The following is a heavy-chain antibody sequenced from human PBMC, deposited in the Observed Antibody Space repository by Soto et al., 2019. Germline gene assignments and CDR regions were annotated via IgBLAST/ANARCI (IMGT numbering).Heavy chain of an antibody. CDR2: INHSGST. D-gene: IGHD4-17*01. J-gene: IGHJ4*02. CDR3: ARHKSTVNILDY. Sequence: SETLSLTCAVYGGSFSGYYWSWICQPPGKGLEWIGEINHSGSTNYNPSLKSRVSMSVDTSKNQVSLKLTSVTVADTAVYYCARHKSTVNILDYWGQGTLVTVSS. V-gene: IGHV4-34*01. CDR1: GGSFSGYY.